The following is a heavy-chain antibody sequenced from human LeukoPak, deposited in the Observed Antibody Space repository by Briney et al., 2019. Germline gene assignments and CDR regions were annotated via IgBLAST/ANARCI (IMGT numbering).Heavy chain of an antibody. CDR3: ARGNSCSCGSCSYYFDY. CDR2: ISSSSSYI. CDR1: EFTFSSYS. Sequence: GGSLRLSCAASEFTFSSYSMSWVRQAPGKGLDWVSSISSSSSYIYYADSLKGRFTISRDNAKNSLYLQMNSLRAEDTAVYYCARGNSCSCGSCSYYFDYWGQGTLVTVSS. V-gene: IGHV3-21*01. J-gene: IGHJ4*02. D-gene: IGHD2-15*01.